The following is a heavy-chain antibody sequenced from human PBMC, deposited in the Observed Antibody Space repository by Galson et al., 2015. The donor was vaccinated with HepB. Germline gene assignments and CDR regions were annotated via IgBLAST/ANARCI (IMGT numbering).Heavy chain of an antibody. CDR2: IDPSDSYT. CDR1: GYSFTSYW. D-gene: IGHD3-10*01. J-gene: IGHJ6*02. V-gene: IGHV5-10-1*01. CDR3: ARHQHYGSGSYYAGLDYYYGMDV. Sequence: QSGAEVKKPGESLRISCKGSGYSFTSYWISWVRQMPGKGLEWMGRIDPSDSYTNYSPSFQGHVTISADKSISTAYLQWSSLKASDTAMYYCARHQHYGSGSYYAGLDYYYGMDVWGQGTTVTVSS.